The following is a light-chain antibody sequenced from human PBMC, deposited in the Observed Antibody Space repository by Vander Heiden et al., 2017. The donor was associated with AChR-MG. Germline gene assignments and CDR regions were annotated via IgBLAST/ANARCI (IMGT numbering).Light chain of an antibody. CDR2: DAS. Sequence: QSALTHPASVSGSPGESITISCTGTRSDIGGNDYVSWYQHHPGHPPKLISEDASNRPSGVSSRFSGYKAGKQDSLKISGLQPEDEGEYFGRSYTTTTTLVVFGTGTKVTVL. CDR1: RSDIGGNDY. J-gene: IGLJ1*01. CDR3: RSYTTTTTLVV. V-gene: IGLV2-14*03.